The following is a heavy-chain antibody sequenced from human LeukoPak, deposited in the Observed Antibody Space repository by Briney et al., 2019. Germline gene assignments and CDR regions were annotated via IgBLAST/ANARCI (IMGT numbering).Heavy chain of an antibody. CDR2: LSGSGGST. J-gene: IGHJ6*02. D-gene: IGHD2-2*02. V-gene: IGHV3-23*01. CDR1: GFTFRSYV. Sequence: GGSLRLSCAASGFTFRSYVMNWVRQTPGKGLEWVSALSGSGGSTNYAGSVTGRFIISRDNSKNTLYLQMNSLRAEDTAVYYCAKAYCSSTSCYTDYSYGMDVWGQGTTVTVSS. CDR3: AKAYCSSTSCYTDYSYGMDV.